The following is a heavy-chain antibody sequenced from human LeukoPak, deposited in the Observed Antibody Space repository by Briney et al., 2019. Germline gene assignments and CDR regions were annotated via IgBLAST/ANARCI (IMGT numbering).Heavy chain of an antibody. Sequence: GASVKVSCKASGYTFTNYAMHWVRQAPGQRLEWMGWINAGNGNTKYSQKFQGRVTITRDTSASTAYMELSSLRSEDTAVYYCARDQLWFGESHHYYGMDVWGQGTTVTVSS. CDR1: GYTFTNYA. V-gene: IGHV1-3*01. D-gene: IGHD3-10*01. CDR3: ARDQLWFGESHHYYGMDV. CDR2: INAGNGNT. J-gene: IGHJ6*02.